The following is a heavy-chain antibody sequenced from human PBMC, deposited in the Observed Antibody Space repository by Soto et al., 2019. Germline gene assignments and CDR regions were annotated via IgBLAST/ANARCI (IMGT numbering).Heavy chain of an antibody. V-gene: IGHV1-18*01. CDR3: ARDDCTNGVCYSFDY. Sequence: ASVKVSCKASGYTFTSYGISWVRQAPGQGLEWMGWISAYNGNTNYAQKLQGRVTITADESTSTAYMELSSLRSEDTAVYYCARDDCTNGVCYSFDYWGQGTLVTVSS. D-gene: IGHD2-8*01. CDR2: ISAYNGNT. J-gene: IGHJ4*02. CDR1: GYTFTSYG.